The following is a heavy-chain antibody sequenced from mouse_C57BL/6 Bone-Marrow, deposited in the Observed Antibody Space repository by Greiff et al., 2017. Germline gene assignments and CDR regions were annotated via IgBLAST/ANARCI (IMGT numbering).Heavy chain of an antibody. Sequence: QVQLQQPGAELVKPGASVKLSCKASGYTFTSYWMQWVKQRPGQGLEWIGEIDPSDSYTNYNQKFKGKATLTVDTSSSTAYMQLSSLTSEDSAVYYCARQLRLVGLYYAMDYWGQGTSVTVSS. J-gene: IGHJ4*01. V-gene: IGHV1-50*01. CDR3: ARQLRLVGLYYAMDY. CDR2: IDPSDSYT. D-gene: IGHD3-2*02. CDR1: GYTFTSYW.